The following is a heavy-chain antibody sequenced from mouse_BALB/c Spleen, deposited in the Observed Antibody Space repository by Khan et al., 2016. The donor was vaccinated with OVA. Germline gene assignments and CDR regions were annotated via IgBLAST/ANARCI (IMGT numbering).Heavy chain of an antibody. D-gene: IGHD1-2*01. V-gene: IGHV1-77*01. J-gene: IGHJ3*01. CDR2: ISPGSGDT. Sequence: QVQLQQSGAELARPGASVKLSCKASGYTFTDYYINWVKQRTGQGLEWIGEISPGSGDTYYNEQFKGKATLTADKSSSTVYMQLSSLTAEASAVYFCARRNYFGYTFAYWGQGTLVTVSA. CDR3: ARRNYFGYTFAY. CDR1: GYTFTDYY.